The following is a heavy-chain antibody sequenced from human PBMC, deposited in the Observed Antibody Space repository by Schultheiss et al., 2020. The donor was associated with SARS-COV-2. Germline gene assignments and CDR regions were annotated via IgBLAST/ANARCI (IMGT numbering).Heavy chain of an antibody. D-gene: IGHD1-26*01. V-gene: IGHV3-30*07. CDR3: ARDGSPAEYGAY. CDR1: GFTFSSYA. CDR2: ISYDGSNK. J-gene: IGHJ4*02. Sequence: GGSLRLSCAASGFTFSSYAMHWVRQAPGKGLEWVAVISYDGSNKYYADSVKGRFTISRDNSKNSLYLQMNSLRPDDTAVYYCARDGSPAEYGAYWGQGILVTVSS.